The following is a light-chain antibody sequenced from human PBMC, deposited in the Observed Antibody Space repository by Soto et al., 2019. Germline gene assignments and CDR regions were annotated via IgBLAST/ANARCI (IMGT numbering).Light chain of an antibody. J-gene: IGKJ1*01. CDR3: MQALQTPWT. Sequence: DIVMTQSPLSLPVTPGEPASISCRSSQSLLHSNGYNYFDWYLQKPGQSPQLLIYLGSNRASGVPDRFSGSGSGTDFTLKISRVGAEDVGVYYCMQALQTPWTFGQGTKVEIK. V-gene: IGKV2-28*01. CDR1: QSLLHSNGYNY. CDR2: LGS.